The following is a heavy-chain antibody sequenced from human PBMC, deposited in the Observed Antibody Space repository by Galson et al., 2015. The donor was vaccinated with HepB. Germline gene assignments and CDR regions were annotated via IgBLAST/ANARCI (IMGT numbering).Heavy chain of an antibody. D-gene: IGHD6-13*01. CDR3: AKSSSSRVFYGMDV. V-gene: IGHV3-23*01. Sequence: SLRLSCAASGFTLSYNAMSWVRQAPGKGLEWVSGISGSSSSTYYADSVEGRFTISRDKSKNTLYLQMNSLRAEDTAVYYCAKSSSSRVFYGMDVWGQGTTVTVSS. CDR1: GFTLSYNA. CDR2: ISGSSSST. J-gene: IGHJ6*02.